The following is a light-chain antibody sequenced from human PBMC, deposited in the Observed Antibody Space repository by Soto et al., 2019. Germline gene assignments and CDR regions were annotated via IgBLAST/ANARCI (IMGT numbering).Light chain of an antibody. CDR1: SSDVGGYQY. J-gene: IGLJ1*01. V-gene: IGLV2-8*01. CDR3: SSYVGIGNSLV. CDR2: EVT. Sequence: QSALTQPPSASGSPGQSVTISCTGTSSDVGGYQYVSWYQQHPGKAPKLMIFEVTKRPSGVPDRFSGSKSGNTASLTVSGLQAEDEADYYCSSYVGIGNSLVFGGGTKVTVL.